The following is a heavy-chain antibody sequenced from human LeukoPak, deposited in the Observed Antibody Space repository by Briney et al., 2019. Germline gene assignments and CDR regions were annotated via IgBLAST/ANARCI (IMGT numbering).Heavy chain of an antibody. CDR3: ARGRSGSHDCCWFDP. CDR1: GGSFSGYY. J-gene: IGHJ5*02. Sequence: SETLSLTCAVYGGSFSGYYWSWIRQPPGKGLEWIGEINHSGSTNYNPSLKSRVTISVDTSKNQFSLKLSSVTAADTAVYYCARGRSGSHDCCWFDPWGKRTLVTASS. D-gene: IGHD1-26*01. V-gene: IGHV4-34*01. CDR2: INHSGST.